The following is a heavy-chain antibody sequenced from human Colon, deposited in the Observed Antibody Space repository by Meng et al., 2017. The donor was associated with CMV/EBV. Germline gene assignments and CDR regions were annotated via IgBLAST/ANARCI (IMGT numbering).Heavy chain of an antibody. Sequence: GESLKISCAASGFTFSSYWMHWVRQAPGKGLVWVSRINSDGSSTSYAESVKGRFIISRDNAENTLHLQMNSLRAEDTAVYYCARDRVAGFYYGMDVWGQGTTVTVSS. V-gene: IGHV3-74*01. CDR3: ARDRVAGFYYGMDV. CDR2: INSDGSST. J-gene: IGHJ6*02. D-gene: IGHD2-15*01. CDR1: GFTFSSYW.